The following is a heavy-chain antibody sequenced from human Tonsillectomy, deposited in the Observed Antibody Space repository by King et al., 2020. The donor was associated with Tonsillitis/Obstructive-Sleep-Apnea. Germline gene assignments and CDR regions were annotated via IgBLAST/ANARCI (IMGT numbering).Heavy chain of an antibody. V-gene: IGHV3-23*04. CDR1: GFTFSSYA. J-gene: IGHJ4*02. D-gene: IGHD3-10*01. CDR2: ISGSGGST. CDR3: AKALWFGELLPFDY. Sequence: VQLVESGGGLVQPGGSLRLSCAASGFTFSSYAMSWVRQAPGKGLEWVSGISGSGGSTYYADSVKGRFTISRDNYKNTLHLQMNSLRAEDTAVYYCAKALWFGELLPFDYWGQGTLVTVSS.